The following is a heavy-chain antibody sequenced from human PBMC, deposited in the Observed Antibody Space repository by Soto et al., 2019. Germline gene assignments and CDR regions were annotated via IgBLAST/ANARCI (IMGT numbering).Heavy chain of an antibody. D-gene: IGHD3-10*01. Sequence: SETLSLTCAVYGGSFSGYYWSWIRRPPGKGLEWIGEINHSGSTNYTPSLKSRITISVDTSENQFSLKLTSVTAADTAVYYCASLRGSGTNYFFDYWGQGTLVTVSS. CDR3: ASLRGSGTNYFFDY. CDR2: INHSGST. J-gene: IGHJ4*02. CDR1: GGSFSGYY. V-gene: IGHV4-34*09.